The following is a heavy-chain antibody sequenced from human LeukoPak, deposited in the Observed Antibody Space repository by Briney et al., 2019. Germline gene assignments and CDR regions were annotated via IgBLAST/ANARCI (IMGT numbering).Heavy chain of an antibody. Sequence: GGSLRLSCAASGFTFSSYSMNWVRQAPGKGLEWVSSISSSSYIYYADSVKGRFTISRDNARNSLYLQMNSLRAEDTAVYYCARDSSSSEGYWGQGTLVTVSS. CDR2: ISSSSYI. D-gene: IGHD6-13*01. V-gene: IGHV3-21*01. J-gene: IGHJ4*02. CDR3: ARDSSSSEGY. CDR1: GFTFSSYS.